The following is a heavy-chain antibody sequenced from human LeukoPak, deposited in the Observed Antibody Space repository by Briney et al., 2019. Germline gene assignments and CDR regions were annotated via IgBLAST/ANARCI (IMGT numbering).Heavy chain of an antibody. CDR1: GFTFSSYS. V-gene: IGHV3-21*01. J-gene: IGHJ6*03. CDR3: ARESTKGYYDILTGYSKYYYYYYMDV. Sequence: GGSLRLSRAASGFTFSSYSMNWVRQAPGKGLEWVSSISSSSSYIYYADSVKSRFTISRDNAKNSLYLQMNSLRAEDTAVYYCARESTKGYYDILTGYSKYYYYYYMDVWGKGTTVTVSS. D-gene: IGHD3-9*01. CDR2: ISSSSSYI.